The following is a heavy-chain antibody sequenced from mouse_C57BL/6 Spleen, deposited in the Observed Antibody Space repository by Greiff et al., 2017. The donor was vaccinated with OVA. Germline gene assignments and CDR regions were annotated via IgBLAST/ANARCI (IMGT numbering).Heavy chain of an antibody. CDR1: GYTFTSYW. Sequence: QVQLQQPGAELVKPGASVKLSCKASGYTFTSYWMHWVKQRPGQGLEWIGMIHPNSGSTNYNEKFKSKATLTVDKSSSTAYMQLSSLTSEDSAVYYCARSYYSNDEGFAYWGQGTLVTVSA. CDR3: ARSYYSNDEGFAY. J-gene: IGHJ3*01. V-gene: IGHV1-64*01. CDR2: IHPNSGST. D-gene: IGHD2-5*01.